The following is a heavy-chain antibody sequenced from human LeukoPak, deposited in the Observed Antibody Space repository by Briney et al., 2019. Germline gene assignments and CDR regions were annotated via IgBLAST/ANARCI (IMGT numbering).Heavy chain of an antibody. D-gene: IGHD3-22*01. J-gene: IGHJ5*02. CDR1: GFTFDDYA. Sequence: PEGSLRLSCAASGFTFDDYAMHWVRQAPGKGLEWVALISGDGGRTYYADSVKGRFTISRDKSKNSLYLQMNSLTIEDSALYYCAKDSASLSTVYSYNWFDVWGQGTLVTVSS. CDR2: ISGDGGRT. V-gene: IGHV3-43*02. CDR3: AKDSASLSTVYSYNWFDV.